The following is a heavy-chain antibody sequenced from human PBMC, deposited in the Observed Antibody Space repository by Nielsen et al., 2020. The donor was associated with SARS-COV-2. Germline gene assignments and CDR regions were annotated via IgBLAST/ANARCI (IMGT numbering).Heavy chain of an antibody. CDR3: ARVARHYWYFDL. CDR2: INPNSGGT. Sequence: ASAQVSCKASGYTFTGYYMHWVRQAPGQGLEWMGRINPNSGGTNYAQKFQGRVTMTRDTSISTAYMELSRLRSDDTAVYYCARVARHYWYFDLWGRGTLVTVSS. D-gene: IGHD6-6*01. V-gene: IGHV1-2*06. CDR1: GYTFTGYY. J-gene: IGHJ2*01.